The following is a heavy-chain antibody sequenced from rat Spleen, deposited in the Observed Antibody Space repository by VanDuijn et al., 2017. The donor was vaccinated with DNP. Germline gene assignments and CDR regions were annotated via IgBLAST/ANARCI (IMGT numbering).Heavy chain of an antibody. Sequence: EVQLQESGPGLVKPSQSLSLTCSVTGYSITSNYWGWIRKFTGNKMEWMGYISYSGSIRYNPSLTSRVSITRDTSNNQFFLQLNSVTTEDTATYYCARWVRYFDNWGQGVMVTVSS. D-gene: IGHD1-1*01. CDR3: ARWVRYFDN. CDR1: GYSITSNY. CDR2: ISYSGSI. V-gene: IGHV3-1*01. J-gene: IGHJ2*01.